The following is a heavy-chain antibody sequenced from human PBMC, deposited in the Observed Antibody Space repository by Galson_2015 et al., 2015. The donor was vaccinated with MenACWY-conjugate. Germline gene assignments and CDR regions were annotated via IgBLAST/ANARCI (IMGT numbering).Heavy chain of an antibody. V-gene: IGHV5-51*01. CDR2: IYPGDSDV. J-gene: IGHJ4*02. CDR3: AKGGRRPARSFDS. D-gene: IGHD6-6*01. Sequence: QSGAEVKEPGESLKISCKGSGYTFTSYWIDWVRQMPGKGLEWMGTIYPGDSDVRYSPSFQGQVTISVDKSTNSAYLQWSSLKDSDTAMYYCAKGGRRPARSFDSWGQGTLVTVSS. CDR1: GYTFTSYW.